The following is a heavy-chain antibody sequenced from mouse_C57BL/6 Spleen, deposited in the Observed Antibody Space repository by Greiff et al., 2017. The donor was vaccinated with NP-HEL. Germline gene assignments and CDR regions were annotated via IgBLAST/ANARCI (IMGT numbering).Heavy chain of an antibody. CDR3: ARLYDGFYAMDY. CDR1: GFTFSDYG. Sequence: EVQLQQSGGGLVKPGGSLKLSCAASGFTFSDYGMHWVRQAPEKGLEWVAYISSGSSTIYYADTVKGRFTISRDNAKNTLFLQMTSLRSEDTAMYYCARLYDGFYAMDYWGQGTSVTVSS. V-gene: IGHV5-17*01. CDR2: ISSGSSTI. J-gene: IGHJ4*01. D-gene: IGHD2-3*01.